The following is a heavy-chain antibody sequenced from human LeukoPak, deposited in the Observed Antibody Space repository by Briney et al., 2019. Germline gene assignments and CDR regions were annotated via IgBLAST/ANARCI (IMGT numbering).Heavy chain of an antibody. Sequence: ASVKVSCKASGYTFTSYDINWVRQATGQGLEWMGWMNPNSGNTGYAQKFQGRVTMTRDTSISTAYMELSRLRSDDTAVYYCARGLWDYDSSGYYQDFDYWGQGTLVTVSS. D-gene: IGHD3-22*01. CDR1: GYTFTSYD. V-gene: IGHV1-8*01. CDR2: MNPNSGNT. J-gene: IGHJ4*02. CDR3: ARGLWDYDSSGYYQDFDY.